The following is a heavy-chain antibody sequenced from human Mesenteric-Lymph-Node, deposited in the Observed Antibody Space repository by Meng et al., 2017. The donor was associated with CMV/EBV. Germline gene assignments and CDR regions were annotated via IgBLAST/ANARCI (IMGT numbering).Heavy chain of an antibody. CDR2: INSDGSTI. CDR1: GFTVSSNE. V-gene: IGHV3-74*01. Sequence: GGSLRLSCAASGFTVSSNEMSWVRQAPGKGLVWVSHINSDGSTINYADSVKGRFTISRDNAKNTLYLQMNSLRVEDTAVYYCARAAPGDYWGQGTLVTVSS. D-gene: IGHD3-10*01. J-gene: IGHJ4*02. CDR3: ARAAPGDY.